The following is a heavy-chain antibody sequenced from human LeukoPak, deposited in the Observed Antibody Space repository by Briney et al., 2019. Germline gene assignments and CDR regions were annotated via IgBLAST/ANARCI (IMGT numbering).Heavy chain of an antibody. CDR1: GGSISSYY. V-gene: IGHV4-4*07. CDR2: IYTSRST. CDR3: ARDLNIAPPYSSSPDYYYMDV. J-gene: IGHJ6*03. Sequence: NPSETLSLTCTVSGGSISSYYWSWIRQPAGKGLEWIGRIYTSRSTNYNPSLKSRVTISVDTSKNQFSLKLSSVTAADTAVYYCARDLNIAPPYSSSPDYYYMDVWGKGTTVTVSS. D-gene: IGHD6-6*01.